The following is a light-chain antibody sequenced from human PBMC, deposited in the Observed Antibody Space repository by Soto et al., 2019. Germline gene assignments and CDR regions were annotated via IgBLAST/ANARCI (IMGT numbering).Light chain of an antibody. Sequence: EIVLTQSPGTLSLSPGERATLSCRASQSVSSSYLAWYQQKPGQAPRLLIYGASSRATGIQDRFSGSGSGTDFTVAISRLEPEDFAVYYCQQYGSSSWTFGQGTKVEIK. CDR2: GAS. J-gene: IGKJ1*01. V-gene: IGKV3-20*01. CDR3: QQYGSSSWT. CDR1: QSVSSSY.